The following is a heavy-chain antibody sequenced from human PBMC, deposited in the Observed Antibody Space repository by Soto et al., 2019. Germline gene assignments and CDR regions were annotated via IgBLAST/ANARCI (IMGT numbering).Heavy chain of an antibody. V-gene: IGHV4-30-2*01. CDR2: INHLETT. J-gene: IGHJ4*02. D-gene: IGHD1-26*01. CDR1: GASITYGGYS. Sequence: TLSLTCTVSGASITYGGYSWNWIRQTPGKGLEWIGYINHLETTFYNPSFESRLTLSIDRAKNQFSLNLNSMSAADRAVYFCARGGGSDSFDYWGQGILVTVSS. CDR3: ARGGGSDSFDY.